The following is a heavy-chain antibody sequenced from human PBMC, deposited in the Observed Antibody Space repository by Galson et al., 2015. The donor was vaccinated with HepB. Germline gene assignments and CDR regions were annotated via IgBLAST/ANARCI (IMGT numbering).Heavy chain of an antibody. D-gene: IGHD4-17*01. Sequence: SLRLSCAASGFALSANYMSWVRQAPGKGLEWVSVIDKGASTYYADSVKGRFTISRDKSKNTLYLQMNSLRAEDTAVYYCARDQGDDYVSYYYYSGMDVWGQGTTVTVSS. CDR3: ARDQGDDYVSYYYYSGMDV. V-gene: IGHV3-66*02. CDR1: GFALSANY. J-gene: IGHJ6*02. CDR2: IDKGAST.